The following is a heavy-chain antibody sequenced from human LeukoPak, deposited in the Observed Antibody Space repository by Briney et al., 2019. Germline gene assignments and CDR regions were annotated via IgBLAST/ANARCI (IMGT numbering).Heavy chain of an antibody. CDR3: ARARDNVLLWFGELLYAFDI. CDR2: MNPNSGNT. J-gene: IGHJ3*02. D-gene: IGHD3-10*01. CDR1: GYTFTSYD. V-gene: IGHV1-8*01. Sequence: ASVKVSCKASGYTFTSYDINWVRRATGQGLEWMGWMNPNSGNTGYAQKFQGRVTMTRNTSISTAYMELSSLRSEDTAVYYCARARDNVLLWFGELLYAFDIWGQGTMVTVSS.